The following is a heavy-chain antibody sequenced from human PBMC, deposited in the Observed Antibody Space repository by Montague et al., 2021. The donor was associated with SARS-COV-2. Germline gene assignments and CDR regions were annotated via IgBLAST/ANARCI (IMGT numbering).Heavy chain of an antibody. CDR3: AHRLPGFQWFGEDTFDY. V-gene: IGHV2-5*01. CDR2: IYWNDDK. J-gene: IGHJ4*02. Sequence: PALVKPTQTLTPTCTFSGFSLSTSGVGVGWIRQPPGKALEWLALIYWNDDKRYSPSLKSRLTITKDTSKNQVVPTMTNMDPVDTATYYCAHRLPGFQWFGEDTFDYWGQGTLVTVSS. D-gene: IGHD3-10*01. CDR1: GFSLSTSGVG.